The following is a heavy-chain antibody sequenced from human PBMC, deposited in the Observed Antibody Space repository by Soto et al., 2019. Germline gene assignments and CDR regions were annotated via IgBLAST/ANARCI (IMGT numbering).Heavy chain of an antibody. CDR3: VRDGMRYFESSGYYNGQPLHY. D-gene: IGHD3-22*01. CDR2: IFHTRTT. Sequence: SETLSLTCSVSVFSISSGDFWVWIRRAPGKGLEWIGSIFHTRTTYYSPSLKSRATIHLDNSKNQFSLKLTSVTAAETAIYYCVRDGMRYFESSGYYNGQPLHYWGPGARVT. V-gene: IGHV4-38-2*02. CDR1: VFSISSGDF. J-gene: IGHJ4*02.